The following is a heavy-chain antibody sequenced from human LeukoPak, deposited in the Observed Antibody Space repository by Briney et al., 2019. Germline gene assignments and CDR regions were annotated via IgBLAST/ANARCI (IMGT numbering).Heavy chain of an antibody. Sequence: ASVKVSCKASGGTFSSYAISWVRQALGQGLEWMGRIIPILGIANYAQKFQGRVTITADKSTSTAYMELSSLRSEDTAVYYCARDFTHCSSTSCYQKPFDYWGQGTLVTVSS. D-gene: IGHD2-2*01. CDR3: ARDFTHCSSTSCYQKPFDY. CDR2: IIPILGIA. V-gene: IGHV1-69*04. CDR1: GGTFSSYA. J-gene: IGHJ4*02.